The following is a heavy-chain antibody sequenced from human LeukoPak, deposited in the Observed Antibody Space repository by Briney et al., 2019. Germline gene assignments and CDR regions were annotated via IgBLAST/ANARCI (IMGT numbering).Heavy chain of an antibody. V-gene: IGHV3-72*01. Sequence: PGGSLRLSCAASGFTFSDHYMDWVRQAPGKGLEWVCRTRNKANSYTTEYAAAVKGRFTISRDDSKNSLYLQMNSLKTEDTAVYYCARDSRGSYRYAFDIWGQGTMVTVSS. D-gene: IGHD1-26*01. CDR2: TRNKANSYTT. J-gene: IGHJ3*02. CDR3: ARDSRGSYRYAFDI. CDR1: GFTFSDHY.